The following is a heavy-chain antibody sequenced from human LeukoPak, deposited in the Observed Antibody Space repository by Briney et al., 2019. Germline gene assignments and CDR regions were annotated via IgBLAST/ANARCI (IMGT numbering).Heavy chain of an antibody. CDR2: IYPSGNT. CDR3: ASLRERSYYARGFDY. Sequence: PSETLSLTCTVSGGSISSYYWSWIRQPAGKGLEWIGRIYPSGNTNYNPSLKSRVTISVDTSKNQFSLKLSSVTAADTAVYYCASLRERSYYARGFDYWGQGTLVTVSS. V-gene: IGHV4-4*07. J-gene: IGHJ4*02. D-gene: IGHD1-26*01. CDR1: GGSISSYY.